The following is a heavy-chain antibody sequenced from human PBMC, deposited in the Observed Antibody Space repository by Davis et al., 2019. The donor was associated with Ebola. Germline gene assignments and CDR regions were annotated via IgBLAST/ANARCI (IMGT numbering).Heavy chain of an antibody. D-gene: IGHD3-16*01. J-gene: IGHJ5*02. CDR3: ATGPSLVGGWFDP. CDR1: GYTFTSYD. CDR2: MNPNSGNT. V-gene: IGHV1-8*01. Sequence: ASVKVSCKASGYTFTSYDINWVRQATGQGLEWMGWMNPNSGNTGYAQKFQGRVTMTRNTSISTAYMELSSLRSEDTAVYYCATGPSLVGGWFDPWGQGTLVTVSS.